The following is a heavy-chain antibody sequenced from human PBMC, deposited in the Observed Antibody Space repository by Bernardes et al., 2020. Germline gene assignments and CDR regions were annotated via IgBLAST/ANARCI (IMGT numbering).Heavy chain of an antibody. V-gene: IGHV3-48*02. CDR1: GFIFSSYS. J-gene: IGHJ6*02. CDR2: ISSSSVTI. CDR3: ARDDEGVYGSGSWYYAMDV. Sequence: GGSLRLSCAASGFIFSSYSMNWVRQAPGTGLEWVSFISSSSVTIYYADSVKGRFTIYRDNAKNSLYLQMNSLRDEDTAVYYCARDDEGVYGSGSWYYAMDVWGQGTTVTGSS. D-gene: IGHD3-10*01.